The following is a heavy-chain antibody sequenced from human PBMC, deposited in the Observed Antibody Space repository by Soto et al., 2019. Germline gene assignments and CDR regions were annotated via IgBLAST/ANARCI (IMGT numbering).Heavy chain of an antibody. CDR3: ARNVRLGSGYFDY. Sequence: PGESLKISCKTIGYDFPTYWIAWVRQMPGKGLEWMGIHYPGDSDSRYSPSFQGQVTFSSDKSINTAYLQWSSLKPSDTAMYFCARNVRLGSGYFDYWGQGTLVTVSS. D-gene: IGHD3-9*01. CDR1: GYDFPTYW. CDR2: HYPGDSDS. J-gene: IGHJ4*02. V-gene: IGHV5-51*01.